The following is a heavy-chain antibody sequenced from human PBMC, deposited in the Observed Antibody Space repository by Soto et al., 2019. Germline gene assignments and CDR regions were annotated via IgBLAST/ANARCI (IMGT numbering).Heavy chain of an antibody. V-gene: IGHV3-33*01. J-gene: IGHJ4*02. D-gene: IGHD4-17*01. CDR3: ARDRNPPRGDYEDY. CDR1: GFTFSSYG. CDR2: IWYDGSNK. Sequence: GGSLRLSCAASGFTFSSYGMHWVRQAPGKGLEWVAVIWYDGSNKYYADSVKGRFTISRDNSKNTLYLQMNSLRAEDTAVYYCARDRNPPRGDYEDYWGQGTLVTVSS.